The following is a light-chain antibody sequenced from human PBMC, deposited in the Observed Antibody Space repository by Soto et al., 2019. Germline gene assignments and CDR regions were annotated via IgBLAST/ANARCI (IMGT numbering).Light chain of an antibody. Sequence: EILLTQSPSTLSLSPGERATLSCRATENLRTFLAWYQQKAGQAPRLLIYDASNRATGIPDRFSGSGSGTDFTLTISRLEPEDFAVYYCQQYGSSHPVTFGQGTRLEIK. J-gene: IGKJ5*01. CDR1: ENLRTF. CDR2: DAS. CDR3: QQYGSSHPVT. V-gene: IGKV3-20*01.